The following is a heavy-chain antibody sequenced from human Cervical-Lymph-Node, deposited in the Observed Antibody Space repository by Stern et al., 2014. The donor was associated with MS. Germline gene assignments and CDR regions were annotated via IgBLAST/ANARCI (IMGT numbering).Heavy chain of an antibody. V-gene: IGHV3-33*01. D-gene: IGHD5-24*01. J-gene: IGHJ4*02. CDR1: GFTFSSYG. Sequence: VQLVQSGGGVVQPGTSLRLSCAASGFTFSSYGMHWVRQAPGKGLEWVALAWYDGRTAYYTTSVKGRFTISRDNSKNTLSLQMNSLTAEDTAVYYCARGHIPYAYNYLFDYWGQGTLVTVSS. CDR3: ARGHIPYAYNYLFDY. CDR2: AWYDGRTA.